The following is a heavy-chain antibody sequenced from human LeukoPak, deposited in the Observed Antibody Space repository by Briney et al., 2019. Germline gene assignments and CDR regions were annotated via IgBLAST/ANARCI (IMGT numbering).Heavy chain of an antibody. D-gene: IGHD3-22*01. J-gene: IGHJ4*02. Sequence: GGSLRLSCQASGFTFYMYAMSWVRQAPGKGLEWVSSVSGSGGYTYYAGSVKGRFTISRDNSKNTLYLQMNSLRAEDTAIYYCAKDRPNYYDSSGHYYRRDGDYWGQGTLVTVSS. V-gene: IGHV3-23*01. CDR3: AKDRPNYYDSSGHYYRRDGDY. CDR1: GFTFYMYA. CDR2: VSGSGGYT.